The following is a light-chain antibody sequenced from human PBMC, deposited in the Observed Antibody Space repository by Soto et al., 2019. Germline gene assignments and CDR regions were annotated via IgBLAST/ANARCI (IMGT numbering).Light chain of an antibody. CDR2: GAS. CDR1: QSVSSN. J-gene: IGKJ1*01. Sequence: ERVMTQSPATLSVSPGERATLCCRASQSVSSNLAWFQQKPGQAPRLLIYGASTRATGIPARFSGSGSGTEFTLTISSLQSEDFAVYYCQQYNNWPHTFGQGTKVDIK. V-gene: IGKV3-15*01. CDR3: QQYNNWPHT.